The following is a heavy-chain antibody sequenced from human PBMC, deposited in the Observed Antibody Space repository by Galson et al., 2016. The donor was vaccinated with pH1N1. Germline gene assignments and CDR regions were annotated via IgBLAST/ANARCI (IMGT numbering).Heavy chain of an antibody. D-gene: IGHD4-17*01. CDR3: ARDHVYGDYFERFFDL. CDR2: ISYVESNK. Sequence: GFTFSHYAMHWVRQAPGKGLEWVAVISYVESNKDYADSVKGRFTVSRDNSKNTLYLQMNSLRAEDTALYYCARDHVYGDYFERFFDLWGRGTLVTVSS. V-gene: IGHV3-30-3*01. CDR1: GFTFSHYA. J-gene: IGHJ2*01.